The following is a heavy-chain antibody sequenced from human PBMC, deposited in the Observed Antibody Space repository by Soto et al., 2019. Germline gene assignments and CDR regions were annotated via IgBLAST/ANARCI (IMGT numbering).Heavy chain of an antibody. D-gene: IGHD3-16*02. Sequence: SETLSLTCAVYGGSFSGYYWSWIRQPPGKGLEWIGEINHSGSANYNPSLKSRVTISVDTSKNQFSLKLSSVTAADTAVYYCARGWAWSYYDYVWGSYRSWYFDYWGQGTLVTVSS. CDR2: INHSGSA. J-gene: IGHJ4*02. CDR1: GGSFSGYY. V-gene: IGHV4-34*01. CDR3: ARGWAWSYYDYVWGSYRSWYFDY.